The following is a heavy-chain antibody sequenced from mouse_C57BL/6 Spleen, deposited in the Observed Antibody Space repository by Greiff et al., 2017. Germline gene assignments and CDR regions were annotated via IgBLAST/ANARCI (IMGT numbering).Heavy chain of an antibody. V-gene: IGHV1-80*01. D-gene: IGHD1-1*01. CDR2: IYPGDGDT. CDR3: ASAYYYGDYFDY. Sequence: QVQLQQSGAELVKPGASVKISCKASGYAFSSYWMNWVKQRPGKGLEWIGQIYPGDGDTNYNGKFKGKATLTADKSSSTAYMQLSSLTSDDSAVYFCASAYYYGDYFDYWGQGTTLTVSS. CDR1: GYAFSSYW. J-gene: IGHJ2*01.